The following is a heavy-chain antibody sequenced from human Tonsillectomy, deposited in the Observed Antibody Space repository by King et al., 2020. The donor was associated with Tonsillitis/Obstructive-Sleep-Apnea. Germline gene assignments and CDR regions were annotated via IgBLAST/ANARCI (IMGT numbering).Heavy chain of an antibody. J-gene: IGHJ5*02. D-gene: IGHD3-10*01. CDR1: GGSISSYY. CDR3: AVASGSYPPPWCDP. CDR2: IYYSGST. Sequence: QLQESGPGLVKPSETLSLTCTVSGGSISSYYWSWIRQPPGKGLEWIGYIYYSGSTNYNPSLKSRVTISVDTSKNQFSLKLSSVTAADTAVYYCAVASGSYPPPWCDPWGQGTLVTVSS. V-gene: IGHV4-59*08.